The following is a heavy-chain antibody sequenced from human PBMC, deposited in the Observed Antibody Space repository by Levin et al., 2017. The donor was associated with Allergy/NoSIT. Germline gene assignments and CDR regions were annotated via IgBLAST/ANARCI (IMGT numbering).Heavy chain of an antibody. Sequence: SQTLSLPCTVSGGSIRSYYWSWLRQPPGKGLEWIGYIYYSGSTNYNPSLKSRVTISVDTSKNQFSLKLSSVTAADTAVYYCAREDSRSGYWYFDLWGRGTLVTVSS. D-gene: IGHD6-25*01. CDR1: GGSIRSYY. CDR2: IYYSGST. J-gene: IGHJ2*01. V-gene: IGHV4-59*01. CDR3: AREDSRSGYWYFDL.